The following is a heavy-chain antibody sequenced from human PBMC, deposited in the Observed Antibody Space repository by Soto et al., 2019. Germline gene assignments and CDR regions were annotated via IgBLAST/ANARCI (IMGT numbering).Heavy chain of an antibody. D-gene: IGHD6-25*01. V-gene: IGHV3-30*18. Sequence: QVQLVESGGGVVQPGRSLRLSCAASEFTFSTYGMHWVRQAPGKGLEWVAVISYDGSNKYYADSVKGRFTISRDNSKNTLYLQMNSLRPEDTAVYYCAKDLLRPGRAYGMDVWGQGTTVTVSS. J-gene: IGHJ6*02. CDR3: AKDLLRPGRAYGMDV. CDR1: EFTFSTYG. CDR2: ISYDGSNK.